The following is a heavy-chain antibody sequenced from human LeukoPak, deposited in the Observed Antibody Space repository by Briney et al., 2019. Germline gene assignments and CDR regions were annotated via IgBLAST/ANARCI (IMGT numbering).Heavy chain of an antibody. CDR3: ARGAVGATDPPYYFDY. CDR1: GYTFTSYG. V-gene: IGHV1-18*01. CDR2: ISAYNGNT. J-gene: IGHJ4*02. Sequence: ASVKVSCKASGYTFTSYGISWVRQAPGQGLEWMGWISAYNGNTNYAQKLQGRVTMTTDTSTSTAYMELRSLRSDDTAVYYCARGAVGATDPPYYFDYWGQGTLVTVSS. D-gene: IGHD1-26*01.